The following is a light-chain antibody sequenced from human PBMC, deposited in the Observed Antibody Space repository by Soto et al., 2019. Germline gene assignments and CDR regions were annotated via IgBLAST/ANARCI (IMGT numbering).Light chain of an antibody. J-gene: IGKJ4*01. Sequence: EIVLTQSPGTLSLSPGERATLSCRASRTVSSNYLAWYQQKPGQAPRLLIYSASTRATGIPDRFSGSGSGTDFTLTISRLEPEDFAVYYCQQYGTSPLTFGGGTKVDIK. CDR1: RTVSSNY. V-gene: IGKV3-20*01. CDR3: QQYGTSPLT. CDR2: SAS.